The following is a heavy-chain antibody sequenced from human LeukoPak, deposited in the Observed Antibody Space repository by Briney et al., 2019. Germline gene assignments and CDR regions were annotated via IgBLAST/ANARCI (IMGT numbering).Heavy chain of an antibody. V-gene: IGHV3-30*04. CDR1: GFIFHNFA. CDR2: ISNDERNK. D-gene: IGHD6-13*01. CDR3: ARDRGIAAAGLFDY. J-gene: IGHJ4*02. Sequence: GGSLRLSCVASGFIFHNFAMHWVRQAPGKGLEWVAVISNDERNKYYRDSVKGRFTISRDNSKNTVYLQMNSLRAEDTAVYYCARDRGIAAAGLFDYWGRGTLVTVSS.